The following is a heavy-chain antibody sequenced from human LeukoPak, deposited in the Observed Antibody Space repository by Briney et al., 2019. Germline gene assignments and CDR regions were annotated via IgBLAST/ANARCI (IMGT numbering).Heavy chain of an antibody. Sequence: QSGGSLRLSCAASGFTFSLYSMTWVRQAPGKGLEWVANIAPDGSSQNYVDSLEGRFTISRDNPKNSLYLHMHSLRAEDAAVYYCARVIGGAIDHWGQGTLVTVSS. CDR2: IAPDGSSQ. V-gene: IGHV3-7*01. J-gene: IGHJ4*02. CDR1: GFTFSLYS. D-gene: IGHD1-26*01. CDR3: ARVIGGAIDH.